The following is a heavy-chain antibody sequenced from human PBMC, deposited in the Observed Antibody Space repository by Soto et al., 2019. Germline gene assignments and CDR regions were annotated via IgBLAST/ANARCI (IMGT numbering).Heavy chain of an antibody. CDR2: TNEDGSTI. D-gene: IGHD3-16*01. J-gene: IGHJ4*02. Sequence: EVQLVESGGGLVQPGGSLRLSCAASGFTFSTYWMHWVRQAPGKGLVWVSRTNEDGSTINYADSVKGRFTISRDNVKNTLYVERNSLGAEDRVLYSGTRYWGGGGGYWGQGTLVTVSS. V-gene: IGHV3-74*01. CDR1: GFTFSTYW. CDR3: TRYWGGGGGY.